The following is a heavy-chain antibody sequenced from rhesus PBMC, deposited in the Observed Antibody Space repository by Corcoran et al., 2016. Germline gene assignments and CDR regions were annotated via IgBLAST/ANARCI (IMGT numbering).Heavy chain of an antibody. J-gene: IGHJ4*01. D-gene: IGHD3S6*01. CDR3: ARVSGYEDDYGYYYTHYFDY. V-gene: IGHV2S1*01. CDR2: IYWDDDK. Sequence: QVTLTESGPALVQPTQTLTLTCHFSGFSLPTSGLGVGWIRQPPGKALEWLPSIYWDDDKYYSTSLKSRLTISKDTSKNQVVLTMTNMEPVDTATYYCARVSGYEDDYGYYYTHYFDYWGQGVLVTVSS. CDR1: GFSLPTSGLG.